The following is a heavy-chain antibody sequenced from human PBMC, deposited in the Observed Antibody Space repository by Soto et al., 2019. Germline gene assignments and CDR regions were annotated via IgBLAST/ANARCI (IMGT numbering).Heavy chain of an antibody. Sequence: GASVKVSCKASGYTFTGYYMHWVRQAPGQGLEWMGWINPNSGGTNYAQKFQGWVTMARDTSISTAYMELSRLRSDDTAVYYCARRHSGYYFDYWGQGTLVTVSS. CDR3: ARRHSGYYFDY. CDR1: GYTFTGYY. J-gene: IGHJ4*02. V-gene: IGHV1-2*04. CDR2: INPNSGGT.